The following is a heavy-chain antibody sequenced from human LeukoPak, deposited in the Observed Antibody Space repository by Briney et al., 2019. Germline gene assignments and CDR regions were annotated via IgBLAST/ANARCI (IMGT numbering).Heavy chain of an antibody. CDR1: GLRFSDYY. J-gene: IGHJ1*01. V-gene: IGHV3-11*01. CDR2: ISSGGEIM. CDR3: ATNLIGAGEYFQQ. D-gene: IGHD2/OR15-2a*01. Sequence: GGSLRLSCAASGLRFSDYYVSWIRQAPGKGLQGVSYISSGGEIMHYADSVKGRFTSSRDNAKNSGYLEMNSLGAEDTAVYCCATNLIGAGEYFQQWGQGTLVTVSS.